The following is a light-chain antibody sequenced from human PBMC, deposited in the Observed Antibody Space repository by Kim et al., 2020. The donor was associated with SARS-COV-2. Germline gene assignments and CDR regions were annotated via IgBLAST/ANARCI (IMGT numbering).Light chain of an antibody. J-gene: IGKJ4*01. CDR3: QQYNNWPLT. CDR1: QSVTSN. Sequence: MSPGERATLSCRASQSVTSNLAWYQQNPGQAPRLLIYTASTKATGIPARFSGSGSGTEFTLTISSLQSEDFAVYYCQQYNNWPLTFGGGTKVDIK. CDR2: TAS. V-gene: IGKV3-15*01.